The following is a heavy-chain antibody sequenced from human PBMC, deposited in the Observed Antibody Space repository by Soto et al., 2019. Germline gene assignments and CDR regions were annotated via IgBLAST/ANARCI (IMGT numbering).Heavy chain of an antibody. CDR2: IYPGDSDT. Sequence: GESLNISCEDSGHSFTTYWIAWVRQMPGKGLEWMGIIYPGDSDTRYSPSFQGQVTISADKSISTAYLQWSSLKASDTAMYYCAGGGVRGVITRTRDYYGMDVWGQGTTVTGSS. CDR1: GHSFTTYW. D-gene: IGHD3-10*01. V-gene: IGHV5-51*01. CDR3: AGGGVRGVITRTRDYYGMDV. J-gene: IGHJ6*02.